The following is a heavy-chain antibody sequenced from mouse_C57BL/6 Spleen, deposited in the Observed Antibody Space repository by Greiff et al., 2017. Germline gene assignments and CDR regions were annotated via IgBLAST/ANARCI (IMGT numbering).Heavy chain of an antibody. CDR1: GFTFSSYA. Sequence: EVQVVESGEGLVKPGGSLKLSCAASGFTFSSYAMSWVRQTPEKRLEWVAYISSGGDYIYYADTVKGRFTISRDNARNTLYLQMSSLKSEDTAMYYCTRPLPGNYFDYWGQGTTLTVSS. J-gene: IGHJ2*01. D-gene: IGHD5-5*01. CDR2: ISSGGDYI. V-gene: IGHV5-9-1*02. CDR3: TRPLPGNYFDY.